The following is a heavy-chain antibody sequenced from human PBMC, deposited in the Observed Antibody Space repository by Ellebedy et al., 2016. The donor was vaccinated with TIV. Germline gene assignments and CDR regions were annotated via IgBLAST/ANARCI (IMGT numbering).Heavy chain of an antibody. CDR1: GFTFSNFW. Sequence: PGGSLRLSCAASGFTFSNFWMNWVRQAPGKGLEWVANIKSDGSEGYYVDSVKGRFTISRDNAKNSLFLQMNNLRAEDTAVYYWARMTRSANYGTDYWGQGTLVIVSS. D-gene: IGHD4/OR15-4a*01. CDR3: ARMTRSANYGTDY. CDR2: IKSDGSEG. V-gene: IGHV3-7*01. J-gene: IGHJ4*02.